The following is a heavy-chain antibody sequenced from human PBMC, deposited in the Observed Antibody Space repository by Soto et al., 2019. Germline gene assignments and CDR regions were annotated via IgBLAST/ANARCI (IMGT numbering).Heavy chain of an antibody. CDR3: AREKESDYGMDV. CDR2: ISSSSSYI. CDR1: GFTFSSYS. J-gene: IGHJ6*02. V-gene: IGHV3-21*01. Sequence: PGGSLRLSCAASGFTFSSYSMNWVRQAPGKGLEWVSSISSSSSYIYYADSVKGRFTISRDNAKNSLYLQMNSLRAEDTAVYYCAREKESDYGMDVWGQGTTVTVSS.